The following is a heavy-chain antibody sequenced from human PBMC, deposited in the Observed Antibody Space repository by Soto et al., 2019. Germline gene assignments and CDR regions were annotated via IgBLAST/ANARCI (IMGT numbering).Heavy chain of an antibody. CDR3: ARRAHDWGYYYGMDV. V-gene: IGHV5-51*01. Sequence: GESLKISCKGSGYSFTSYWIGWVRQMTGKGLEWMGIIYPGDSDTRYSPSFQGQVTISADKSISTAYLQWSSLKASDTAMYYCARRAHDWGYYYGMDVWGQGTTVTVS. D-gene: IGHD3-16*01. CDR1: GYSFTSYW. CDR2: IYPGDSDT. J-gene: IGHJ6*02.